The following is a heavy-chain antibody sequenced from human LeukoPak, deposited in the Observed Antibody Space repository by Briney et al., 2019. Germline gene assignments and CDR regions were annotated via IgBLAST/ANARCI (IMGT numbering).Heavy chain of an antibody. V-gene: IGHV3-30*04. D-gene: IGHD2-15*01. CDR3: ARRITQYCSGGSCYGHFDY. CDR1: GFTFSSYV. Sequence: GKSLRLSCAASGFTFSSYVMHWVRQAPGKGLEWVAIISYDGSNEYYADSVKGRFTISRDNSKNTLYLQMNSLRAADTAVYYCARRITQYCSGGSCYGHFDYWGQGTLVTVSS. CDR2: ISYDGSNE. J-gene: IGHJ4*02.